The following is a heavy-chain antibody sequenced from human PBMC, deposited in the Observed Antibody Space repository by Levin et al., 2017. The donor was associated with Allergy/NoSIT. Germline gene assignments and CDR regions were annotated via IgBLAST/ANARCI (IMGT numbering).Heavy chain of an antibody. CDR3: ATLSPPGELYYYYYYMDV. J-gene: IGHJ6*03. D-gene: IGHD3-10*01. V-gene: IGHV1-24*01. CDR1: GYTLTELS. CDR2: FDPEDGET. Sequence: GASVKVSCKVSGYTLTELSMHWVRQAPGKGLEWMGGFDPEDGETIYAQKFQGRVTMTEDTSTDTAYMELSSLRSEDTAVYYCATLSPPGELYYYYYYMDVWGKGTTVTVSS.